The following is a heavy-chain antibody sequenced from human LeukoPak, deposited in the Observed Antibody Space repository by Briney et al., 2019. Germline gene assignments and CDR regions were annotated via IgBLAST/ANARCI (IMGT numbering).Heavy chain of an antibody. V-gene: IGHV1-18*01. J-gene: IGHJ3*02. CDR1: GYTFTSYG. D-gene: IGHD3-22*01. CDR3: ARGFGGHYDSSAEDAFDI. CDR2: ISAYNGNT. Sequence: ASVKVSCKASGYTFTSYGISWVRQAPGQGLEWMGWISAYNGNTNYAQKLQGRVTMTTDTSTSTAYMELRSLRSDDTAVYYCARGFGGHYDSSAEDAFDIWGQGTMVTVSS.